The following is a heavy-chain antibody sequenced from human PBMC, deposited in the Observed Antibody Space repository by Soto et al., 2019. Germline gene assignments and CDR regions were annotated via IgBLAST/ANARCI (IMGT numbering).Heavy chain of an antibody. D-gene: IGHD6-13*01. Sequence: ASVKVSCKASGYTFTSYAMHWVRRAPGQRLEWMGWINAGNGNTKYSQKFQGRVTITRDTSASTAYMELSSLGSEDTAVYYCAREGREAAAGDYYYYGMDVWGQGTTVTVSS. J-gene: IGHJ6*02. CDR2: INAGNGNT. V-gene: IGHV1-3*01. CDR3: AREGREAAAGDYYYYGMDV. CDR1: GYTFTSYA.